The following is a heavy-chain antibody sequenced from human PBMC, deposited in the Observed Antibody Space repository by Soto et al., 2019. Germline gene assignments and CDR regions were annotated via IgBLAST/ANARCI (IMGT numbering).Heavy chain of an antibody. Sequence: SLRLSCAASGFTFSSYWMHWVRQAPGKGLVWVSRINSDGSSTSYADSVKGRFTISRDSAKNTLYLQMNSLRAEDTAVYYCASLAAAYGQGYDYWGQGPLVTVSS. CDR1: GFTFSSYW. D-gene: IGHD6-13*01. J-gene: IGHJ4*02. CDR2: INSDGSST. V-gene: IGHV3-74*01. CDR3: ASLAAAYGQGYDY.